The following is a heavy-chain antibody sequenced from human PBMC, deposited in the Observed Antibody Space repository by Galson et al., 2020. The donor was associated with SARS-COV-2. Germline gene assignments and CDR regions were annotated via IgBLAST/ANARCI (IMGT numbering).Heavy chain of an antibody. CDR2: ISYDGNNK. CDR3: ARDQVSVAGNYYYYGMDV. D-gene: IGHD6-19*01. V-gene: IGHV3-30*04. CDR1: GFTFSSYA. Sequence: GGSLRLSCAASGFTFSSYAMHWVRQAPGKGLEWVALISYDGNNKFYADSVKGRFTISRDNSKNSLYLQMNSLRAEDTAVYYCARDQVSVAGNYYYYGMDVWGQGTTVTVSS. J-gene: IGHJ6*02.